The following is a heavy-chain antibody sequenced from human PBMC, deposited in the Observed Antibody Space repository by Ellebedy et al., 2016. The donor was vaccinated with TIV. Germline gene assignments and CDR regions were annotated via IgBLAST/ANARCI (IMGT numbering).Heavy chain of an antibody. CDR2: IYTSGST. Sequence: LRLSXTVSGGSISSGSYYWSWIRQPAGKGLEWIGRIYTSGSTNYNPSLKSRVTMSVDTSKNQFSLKLSSVTAADTAVYYCARAPVVGATMIHFDYWGQGTLVTVSS. CDR3: ARAPVVGATMIHFDY. CDR1: GGSISSGSYY. J-gene: IGHJ4*02. D-gene: IGHD1-26*01. V-gene: IGHV4-61*02.